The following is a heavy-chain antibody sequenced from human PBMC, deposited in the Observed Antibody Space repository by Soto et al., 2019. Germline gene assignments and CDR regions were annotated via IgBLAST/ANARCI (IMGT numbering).Heavy chain of an antibody. CDR2: INPNGGST. D-gene: IGHD2-15*01. J-gene: IGHJ4*02. CDR3: ARAGYCSGGTCFHGNFDY. Sequence: QVQLVQSGAEVKKPGASVKVSCKASGYTFTTYYMHWVRQAPGQGLEWMGIINPNGGSTTYAQKFQVRVTMTRDTSTSTVYMELSSLSSEDTAVYYCARAGYCSGGTCFHGNFDYWGQGTLVTVSS. V-gene: IGHV1-46*01. CDR1: GYTFTTYY.